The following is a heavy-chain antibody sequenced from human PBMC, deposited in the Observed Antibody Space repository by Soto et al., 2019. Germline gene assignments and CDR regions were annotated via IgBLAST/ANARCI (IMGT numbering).Heavy chain of an antibody. V-gene: IGHV3-23*01. CDR1: GFTFSNSA. CDR2: IRDSDSGGST. D-gene: IGHD2-21*01. Sequence: LRLSCAASGFTFSNSAMTWVRQAPAKGLEWVSTIRDSDSGGSTFYADSVKGRFTISRDDSKNTLYLQMSSLRAEDTAMYYCAKVRVGIDVDFDYWGQGALVTVSS. J-gene: IGHJ4*02. CDR3: AKVRVGIDVDFDY.